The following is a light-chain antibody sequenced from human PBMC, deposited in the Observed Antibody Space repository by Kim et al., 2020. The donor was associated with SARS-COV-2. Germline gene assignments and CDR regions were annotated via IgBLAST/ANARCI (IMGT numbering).Light chain of an antibody. CDR3: QSYDSSLRGSEV. CDR1: NSNIRANSE. V-gene: IGLV1-40*01. CDR2: ANN. J-gene: IGLJ1*01. Sequence: QSVLTQPPSVSGAPGQRVTISCTGTNSNIRANSEVHWYQQFPGTAPKLVIYANNNRPSGVPDRFSGSKSGTSASLAITGLQAEDEGDYYCQSYDSSLRGSEVFGTGTKVTVL.